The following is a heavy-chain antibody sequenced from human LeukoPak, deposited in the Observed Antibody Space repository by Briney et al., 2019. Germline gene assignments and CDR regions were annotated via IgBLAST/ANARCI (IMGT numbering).Heavy chain of an antibody. CDR2: INHSGST. CDR3: ARGLGSGLTGRIDY. D-gene: IGHD3-9*01. Sequence: SETLSLTCAVYGGSFSGYYWSWIRQPPAKGLEWIGEINHSGSTNYNPSLKSRVTISVDTSKNQFSLKLSSVTAADTAMYYCARGLGSGLTGRIDYWGQGTLVTVSS. J-gene: IGHJ4*02. CDR1: GGSFSGYY. V-gene: IGHV4-34*01.